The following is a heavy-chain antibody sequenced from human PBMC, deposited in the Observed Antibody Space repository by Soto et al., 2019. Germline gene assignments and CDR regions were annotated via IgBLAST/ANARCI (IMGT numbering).Heavy chain of an antibody. Sequence: QITLKESGPTLVKPTQTLTLTCTFSGFSLSTSGVGVGWIRQPPGKALEWLALIYWDDDKRYSPSLKSRLTIIKDTSKNQVVLTMTNMDPVDTATYYCAHSRYYGSGGAKFDYWGQGTLVTVSS. CDR2: IYWDDDK. V-gene: IGHV2-5*02. CDR1: GFSLSTSGVG. J-gene: IGHJ4*02. CDR3: AHSRYYGSGGAKFDY. D-gene: IGHD3-10*01.